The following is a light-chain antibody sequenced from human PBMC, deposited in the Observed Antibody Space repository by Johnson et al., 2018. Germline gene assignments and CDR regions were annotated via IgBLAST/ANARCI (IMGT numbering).Light chain of an antibody. CDR3: VTWDSSLSAGNV. Sequence: QSVLTQPPSVSAAPGPKVTISCSGSTSNIGNNYVSWYQQLPGTAPTLLIYAKNKRPSGIHDRYSASKSGTSSTLGISGLHTGDEACYYCVTWDSSLSAGNVFGTGTKVTVL. CDR1: TSNIGNNY. CDR2: AKN. V-gene: IGLV1-51*02. J-gene: IGLJ1*01.